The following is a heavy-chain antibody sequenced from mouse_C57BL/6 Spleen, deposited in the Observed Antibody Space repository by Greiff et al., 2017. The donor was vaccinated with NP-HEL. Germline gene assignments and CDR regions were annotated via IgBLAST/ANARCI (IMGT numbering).Heavy chain of an antibody. CDR2: ISYDGSN. CDR3: ARDSNYDWFAY. V-gene: IGHV3-6*01. D-gene: IGHD2-5*01. CDR1: GYSITSGYY. Sequence: EVKLMESGPGLVKPSQSLSLTCSVTGYSITSGYYWNWIRQFPGNKLEWMGYISYDGSNNYNPSLKNRISITRDTSKNQFFLKLNSVTTEDTATYYCARDSNYDWFAYWGQGTLVTVSA. J-gene: IGHJ3*01.